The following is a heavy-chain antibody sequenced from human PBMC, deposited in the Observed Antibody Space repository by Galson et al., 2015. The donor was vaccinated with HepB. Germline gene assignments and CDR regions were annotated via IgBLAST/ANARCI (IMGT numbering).Heavy chain of an antibody. Sequence: SLRLSCAASGFTFSSYAMHWVRQAPGKGLEWVAVISYDGSNKYYADSVKGRFTISRDNSKNTLYLQMNSLRAEDTAVYYCRTMVRGVGDAFDIWGQGTMVTVSS. CDR3: RTMVRGVGDAFDI. CDR2: ISYDGSNK. J-gene: IGHJ3*02. V-gene: IGHV3-30*04. CDR1: GFTFSSYA. D-gene: IGHD3-10*01.